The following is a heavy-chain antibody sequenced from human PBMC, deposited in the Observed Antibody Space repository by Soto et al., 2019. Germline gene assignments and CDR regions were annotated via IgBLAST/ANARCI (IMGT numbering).Heavy chain of an antibody. J-gene: IGHJ6*02. V-gene: IGHV3-23*01. CDR2: ISGSGGST. D-gene: IGHD2-2*01. CDR1: GFTFSTYG. CDR3: AKTRRYCTTTTCQYFYYDMDV. Sequence: EVQLLESGGGLVQPGGSLRLSCAASGFTFSTYGMSWARQAPGKGLEWVSGISGSGGSTYYADSVKGRFTLSRDNSKNTLYLQMKSLRAEDTAIYYCAKTRRYCTTTTCQYFYYDMDVWGQGTTVIVSS.